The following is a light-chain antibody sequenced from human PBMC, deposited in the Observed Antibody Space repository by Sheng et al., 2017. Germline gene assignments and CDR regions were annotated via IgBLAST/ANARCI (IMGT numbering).Light chain of an antibody. CDR1: QTLSGGY. CDR2: GAS. J-gene: IGKJ2*03. V-gene: IGKV3-20*01. Sequence: EIVLTQSPATLSLFPGERATLSCRASQTLSGGYLAWYQQKPAQAPRLLIYGASTGATGVPDRFSGSGSGTDFSLTISRLEPEDSAVYYCQQYGNSPYSFGQGTKLEI. CDR3: QQYGNSPYS.